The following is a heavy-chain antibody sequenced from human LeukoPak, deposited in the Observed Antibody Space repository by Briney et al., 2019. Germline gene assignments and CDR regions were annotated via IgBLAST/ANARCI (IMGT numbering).Heavy chain of an antibody. D-gene: IGHD2-2*01. Sequence: ASVKVSCKASGYTFTSYDINWVRQATGQGLEWMGWMNPNSGNTGCAQKFQGRVTMTEDTSTDTAYMELSSLRSEDTAVYYCATDCSSTSCYGYDAFDIWGQGTVVTVSS. V-gene: IGHV1-8*01. CDR3: ATDCSSTSCYGYDAFDI. CDR1: GYTFTSYD. CDR2: MNPNSGNT. J-gene: IGHJ3*02.